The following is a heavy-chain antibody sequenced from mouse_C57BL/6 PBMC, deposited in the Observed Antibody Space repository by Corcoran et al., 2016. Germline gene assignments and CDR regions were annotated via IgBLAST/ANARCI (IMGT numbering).Heavy chain of an antibody. Sequence: QIQLVQSGPELKKPGETVKISCKASGYTFTTYGMSWVKQAPGKGLKWMGWINTYSGVPTYADDFKGRFAFSLETSASTAYLQINNLKNEDTATYFCARNYGSSYGGGFDYWGQGTTLTVSS. CDR2: INTYSGVP. J-gene: IGHJ2*01. D-gene: IGHD1-1*01. V-gene: IGHV9-3*01. CDR1: GYTFTTYG. CDR3: ARNYGSSYGGGFDY.